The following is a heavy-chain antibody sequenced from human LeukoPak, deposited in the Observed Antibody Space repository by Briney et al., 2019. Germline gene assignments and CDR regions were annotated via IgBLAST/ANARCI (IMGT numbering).Heavy chain of an antibody. CDR3: ARDLIVPDAMTGSGSYSTDY. CDR1: GGSISSYY. J-gene: IGHJ4*02. D-gene: IGHD3-10*01. Sequence: KSSETLSLTCTVSGGSISSYYWSWIGQPAGKGLEWIGRIYSSGSTNYNPSLKSRVTMSVDTSKNQFSLKLSSVTAADTAVYYCARDLIVPDAMTGSGSYSTDYWGQGTLATVSS. V-gene: IGHV4-4*07. CDR2: IYSSGST.